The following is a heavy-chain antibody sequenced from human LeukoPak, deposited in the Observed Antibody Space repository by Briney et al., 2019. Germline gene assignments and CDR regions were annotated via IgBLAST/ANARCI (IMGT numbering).Heavy chain of an antibody. D-gene: IGHD3-22*01. CDR1: GFTFSSYG. Sequence: GGSLRLSCAASGFTFSSYGMSWVRQAPGKGLEWVSAISGSGGSTYYADSVKGRFTISRDNSKNTLYLQMNSLRAEDTAVYYCAKEVTMIVVVPDAFDIWGQGTMVTVSS. CDR3: AKEVTMIVVVPDAFDI. CDR2: ISGSGGST. V-gene: IGHV3-23*01. J-gene: IGHJ3*02.